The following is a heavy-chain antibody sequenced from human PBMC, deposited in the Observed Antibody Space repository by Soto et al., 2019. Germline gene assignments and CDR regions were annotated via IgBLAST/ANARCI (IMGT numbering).Heavy chain of an antibody. Sequence: QVQLVQSGAEVKKPGSSVKVSCKASGGTFSSYTIGWVRQAPGQGLEWMGRIIPILGIANYAKKFQGRVTITADKSTSTAYMELSSLRSEDTAVYYCARPESYGAGSYDLDYWGQGTLVNVSS. J-gene: IGHJ4*02. CDR1: GGTFSSYT. V-gene: IGHV1-69*02. CDR2: IIPILGIA. CDR3: ARPESYGAGSYDLDY. D-gene: IGHD3-10*01.